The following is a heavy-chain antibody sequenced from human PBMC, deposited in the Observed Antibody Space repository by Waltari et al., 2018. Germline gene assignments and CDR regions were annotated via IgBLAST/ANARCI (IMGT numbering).Heavy chain of an antibody. CDR3: ARGRDGYNSEYYFDY. Sequence: QVQLQESGPGLVKPSETISITCTVAGGSTTSYYWIWIRQPPGTGLEWIGYIYYSGSTNYNPSLKSRVTISVDTSKNQFSLKLSSVTAADTAVYYCARGRDGYNSEYYFDYWGQGTLVTVSS. D-gene: IGHD5-12*01. CDR2: IYYSGST. V-gene: IGHV4-59*01. CDR1: GGSTTSYY. J-gene: IGHJ4*02.